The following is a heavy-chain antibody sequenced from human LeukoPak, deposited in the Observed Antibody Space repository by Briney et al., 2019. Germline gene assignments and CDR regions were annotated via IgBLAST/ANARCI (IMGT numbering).Heavy chain of an antibody. CDR1: GGSFSGYY. V-gene: IGHV4-34*01. D-gene: IGHD3-22*01. J-gene: IGHJ4*02. CDR2: INHSGST. CDR3: ARVLYYYDSSGYSPFDY. Sequence: SETLSLTCAVYGGSFSGYYWSWIRQPPGKGLEWIGEINHSGSTNYNPSVKSRVTISVDTSKNQFSLKLSSVTAADTAVYYCARVLYYYDSSGYSPFDYWGQGTLVTVSS.